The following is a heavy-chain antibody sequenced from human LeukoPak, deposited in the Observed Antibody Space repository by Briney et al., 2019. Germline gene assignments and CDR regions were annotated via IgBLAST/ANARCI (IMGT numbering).Heavy chain of an antibody. D-gene: IGHD2-21*02. CDR2: ISSSGGST. CDR3: AKDGPTAIPSWFDP. CDR1: GFNFTNYA. J-gene: IGHJ5*02. V-gene: IGHV3-23*01. Sequence: PGGSLRLFCAASGFNFTNYAMNWVRQAPGRGLEWVSLISSSGGSTYYAGSVKGRFTISRDNSKNTLYLQMNSLRAEDTAIYYCAKDGPTAIPSWFDPWGQGTLVTVSS.